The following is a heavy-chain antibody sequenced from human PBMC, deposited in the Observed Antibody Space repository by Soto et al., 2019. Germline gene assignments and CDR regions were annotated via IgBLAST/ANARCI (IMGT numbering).Heavy chain of an antibody. V-gene: IGHV1-18*04. J-gene: IGHJ6*02. CDR1: GERFASYC. Sequence: GAPAKVRSKARGERFASYCRSWVRQAPGQGLEWMRLISAYNGNTNYAQKLQGRVTMTTDTSTSTAYMELRSLRSDDTAVYYCARDRYYDILTGRYRAIYYHGMDVWGQGLTVTVSS. CDR3: ARDRYYDILTGRYRAIYYHGMDV. CDR2: ISAYNGNT. D-gene: IGHD3-9*01.